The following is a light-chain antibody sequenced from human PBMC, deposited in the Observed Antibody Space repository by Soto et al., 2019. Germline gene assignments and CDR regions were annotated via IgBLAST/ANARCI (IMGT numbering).Light chain of an antibody. V-gene: IGLV2-8*01. CDR3: SSYAGSNSFG. CDR2: EVS. Sequence: QSALTQPPSASGSPGQSVTISCTGTSSDVGGYNSVSWYQQHPGKAPKLMIYEVSKRPSGVPDRFSGSKSGNTASLTVSGLQADDEADYYCSSYAGSNSFGFGTGTKRTVL. J-gene: IGLJ1*01. CDR1: SSDVGGYNS.